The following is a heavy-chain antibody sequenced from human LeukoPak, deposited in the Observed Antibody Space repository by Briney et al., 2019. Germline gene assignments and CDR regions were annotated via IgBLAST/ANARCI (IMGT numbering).Heavy chain of an antibody. CDR2: IYPGDSDT. D-gene: IGHD2-2*01. CDR1: GSSFTSYW. V-gene: IGHV5-51*01. CDR3: ARHVGGGDIVVVPAGFDP. J-gene: IGHJ5*02. Sequence: GASLKISYKGSGSSFTSYWIGWVRPMPVKGLEWMGIIYPGDSDTRYSPSFQGQVTTSADKSISTAYLQWSSLKASDTAMYYCARHVGGGDIVVVPAGFDPWGQGTLVTVSS.